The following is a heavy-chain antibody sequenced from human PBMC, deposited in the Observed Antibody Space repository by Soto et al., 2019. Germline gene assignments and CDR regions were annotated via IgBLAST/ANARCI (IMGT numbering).Heavy chain of an antibody. D-gene: IGHD4-17*01. CDR3: AKEETTVTDPGGFAY. V-gene: IGHV3-23*01. Sequence: EVQLLESGGGLVQPGGSLRLSCAASGFTFSSYTMSWVRQAPGKGLEWVSAISSGGGTSHYADSVKGRFTISRDNSKNTLYLQMNSLRAEDTAVYYCAKEETTVTDPGGFAYWGQGTLVTVSS. CDR2: ISSGGGTS. J-gene: IGHJ4*02. CDR1: GFTFSSYT.